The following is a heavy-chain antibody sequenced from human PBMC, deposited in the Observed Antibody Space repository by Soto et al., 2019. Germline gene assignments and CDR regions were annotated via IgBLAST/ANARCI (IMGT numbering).Heavy chain of an antibody. D-gene: IGHD4-17*01. J-gene: IGHJ4*02. CDR1: GYTFTSYG. Sequence: QVQLVQSGAEVKKPGASVKVSCKASGYTFTSYGINWVRQAPGQGLEWMGWISAYNGNTNYAQKLQGRVTMTTDTSTSTANMERRGLRSDDTAVYYWESGTTVETGSYWGQGTLVTVSS. CDR3: ESGTTVETGSY. CDR2: ISAYNGNT. V-gene: IGHV1-18*01.